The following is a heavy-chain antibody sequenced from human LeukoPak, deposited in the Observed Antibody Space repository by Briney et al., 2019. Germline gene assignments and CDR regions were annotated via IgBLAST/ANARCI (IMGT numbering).Heavy chain of an antibody. CDR3: ARDNNWNYPDY. CDR1: GFTFSNHW. V-gene: IGHV3-74*01. D-gene: IGHD1-7*01. CDR2: ISGDGSST. Sequence: GGSLRLSCAASGFTFSNHWMHWVRQAPGKGLVWVSRISGDGSSTRYADSVKGRFTISRDNAKNTLFLQMNSLRAEDTAVYYCARDNNWNYPDYWGQGTLVTVSS. J-gene: IGHJ4*02.